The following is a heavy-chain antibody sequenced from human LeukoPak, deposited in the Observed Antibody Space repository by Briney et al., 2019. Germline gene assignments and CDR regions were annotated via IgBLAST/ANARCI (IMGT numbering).Heavy chain of an antibody. Sequence: GGSLRLSCAASGFTFSSYGMHWVRQAPGKGLEWVAVISYDGSNKYYADSVKGRFTISRDNSKNTLYLQMNSLRAEDTAVYYCAKDLGEFTSPFDYWGQGTLVTVSS. CDR2: ISYDGSNK. V-gene: IGHV3-30*18. D-gene: IGHD3-16*01. CDR3: AKDLGEFTSPFDY. CDR1: GFTFSSYG. J-gene: IGHJ4*02.